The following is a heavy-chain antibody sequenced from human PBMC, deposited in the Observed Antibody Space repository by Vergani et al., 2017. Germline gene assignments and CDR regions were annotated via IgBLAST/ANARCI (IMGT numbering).Heavy chain of an antibody. CDR3: ARDPVAYFSKTTRRYGMDV. D-gene: IGHD2-2*01. J-gene: IGHJ6*02. V-gene: IGHV1-18*01. Sequence: QVQLVQSGAEVKKPGASVKVSCKASGYTFTSYGISWVRQAPGQGLEWMGWISTYNGNTNYAQKLQGRVTMTTDTSTSTAYMELRSLRSDDTAVYYCARDPVAYFSKTTRRYGMDVWGQGTTVTVSS. CDR2: ISTYNGNT. CDR1: GYTFTSYG.